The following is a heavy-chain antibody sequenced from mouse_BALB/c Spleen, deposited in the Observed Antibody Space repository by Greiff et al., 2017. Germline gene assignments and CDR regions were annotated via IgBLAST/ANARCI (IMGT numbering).Heavy chain of an antibody. D-gene: IGHD1-1*01. J-gene: IGHJ2*01. CDR2: IWSGGST. Sequence: VQGVESGPGLVQPSQSLSITCTVSGFSLTSYGVHWVRQSPGKGLEWLGVIWSGGSTDYNAAFISRLSISKDNSKSQVFFKMNSLQANDTAIYYCARNSLSYYGSSLDYWGQGTTLTVSS. CDR3: ARNSLSYYGSSLDY. V-gene: IGHV2-2*02. CDR1: GFSLTSYG.